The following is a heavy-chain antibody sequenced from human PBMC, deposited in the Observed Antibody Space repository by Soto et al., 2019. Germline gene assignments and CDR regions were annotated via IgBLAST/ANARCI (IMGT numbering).Heavy chain of an antibody. J-gene: IGHJ4*02. CDR2: VSYSGDT. CDR3: ARGRYASGWFDF. V-gene: IGHV4-59*01. D-gene: IGHD6-19*01. Sequence: PSETLSLTCTVSGGSISRYFWSWIRQPPGQGLEWIGYVSYSGDTDYTPTLKSRVTISSDTSKNQFSLKLSSVTAADTAVYYCARGRYASGWFDFWGQGTLVTVSS. CDR1: GGSISRYF.